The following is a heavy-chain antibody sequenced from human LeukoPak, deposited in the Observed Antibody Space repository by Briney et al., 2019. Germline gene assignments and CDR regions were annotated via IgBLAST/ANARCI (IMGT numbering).Heavy chain of an antibody. V-gene: IGHV3-30*18. CDR1: GFTFSSYG. Sequence: PGGSLRLSCAASGFTFSSYGMHWVRQAPGKGLEWVAVISYDGSNKYYADSVKGRFTISRDNSKNTLYLQMNSLRAEDTAVYYCAKEGHSGYDVGYYGMDVWGQGITVTVSS. CDR3: AKEGHSGYDVGYYGMDV. CDR2: ISYDGSNK. D-gene: IGHD5-12*01. J-gene: IGHJ6*02.